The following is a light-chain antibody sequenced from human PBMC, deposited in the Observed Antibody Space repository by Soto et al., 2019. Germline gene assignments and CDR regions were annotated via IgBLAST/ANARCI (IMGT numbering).Light chain of an antibody. Sequence: EIVMTQSPATLSVSPGERATLSCRASQSVSSNLAWYQQKPGQAPRLLVYDASTRATGIPARFSGSGSGTEFTLSISSLQSEDFAVYYCQQYNTWPRTFGQGTKVDXK. J-gene: IGKJ1*01. V-gene: IGKV3-15*01. CDR2: DAS. CDR1: QSVSSN. CDR3: QQYNTWPRT.